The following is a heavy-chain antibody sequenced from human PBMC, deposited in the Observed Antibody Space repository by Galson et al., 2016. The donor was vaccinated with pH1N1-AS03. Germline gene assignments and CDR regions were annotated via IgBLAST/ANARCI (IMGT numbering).Heavy chain of an antibody. D-gene: IGHD3-16*01. CDR3: ARHRVELSLGGLDS. Sequence: ETLSLTCRVSGGSTSNYFWTWIRQPPGKGLEWMGDFDYSGTAKYNPSLKSRVIISADASKKEVYLSLHSVTAADTAIYYCARHRVELSLGGLDSWGPGTLVTVPS. CDR2: FDYSGTA. CDR1: GGSTSNYF. J-gene: IGHJ4*02. V-gene: IGHV4-59*08.